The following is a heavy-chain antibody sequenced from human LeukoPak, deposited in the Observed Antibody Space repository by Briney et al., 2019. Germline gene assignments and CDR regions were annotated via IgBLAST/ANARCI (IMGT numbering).Heavy chain of an antibody. J-gene: IGHJ4*02. CDR1: GYTFTGYY. CDR3: ARAMDTAMVTLNTFDY. V-gene: IGHV1-2*04. Sequence: GASVKVSCKASGYTFTGYYMHWVRQAPGQGLEWMGWINPNSGGTNYAQKFQGWVTMTRDTSISTAYMELSRLRSDDTAVYYCARAMDTAMVTLNTFDYWGQGTLVTVSS. D-gene: IGHD5-18*01. CDR2: INPNSGGT.